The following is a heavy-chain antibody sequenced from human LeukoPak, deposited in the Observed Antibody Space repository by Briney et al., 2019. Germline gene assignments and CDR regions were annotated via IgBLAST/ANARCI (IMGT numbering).Heavy chain of an antibody. V-gene: IGHV3-30-3*01. J-gene: IGHJ6*02. D-gene: IGHD3-10*01. CDR3: ARVGWFRELLGYYYYGMDV. Sequence: GGSLRLSCAASGFTFTEYGMHWVRQPPGKGLEWVAVISYDGSNKYYADSVKGRFTISRDNSKNTLYLQMNSLRAEDTAVYYCARVGWFRELLGYYYYGMDVWGQGTTVTVSS. CDR2: ISYDGSNK. CDR1: GFTFTEYG.